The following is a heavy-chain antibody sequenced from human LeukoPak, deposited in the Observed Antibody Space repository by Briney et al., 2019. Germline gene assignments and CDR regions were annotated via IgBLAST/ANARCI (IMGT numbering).Heavy chain of an antibody. J-gene: IGHJ2*01. CDR3: AKDNILKYCGSGTTNWYFDV. V-gene: IGHV3-7*04. CDR2: IKQDGSEK. CDR1: GFTFSRYW. Sequence: GGSLRLSCAASGFTFSRYWMRWVRQARGKGREWVANIKQDGSEKYYVDSVKGRFTISRDNAKNSLYLQMNSLTTEDTSVFFCAKDNILKYCGSGTTNWYFDVWGRGTLVTVSS. D-gene: IGHD3-10*01.